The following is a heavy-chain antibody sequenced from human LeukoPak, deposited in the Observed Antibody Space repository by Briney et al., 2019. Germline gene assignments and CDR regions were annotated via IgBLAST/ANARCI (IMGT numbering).Heavy chain of an antibody. Sequence: GGSLRLSCAASGFTFSSYSMNWVRQAPGKGLEWVSSISSSSSYIYYADSVKGRFTISRDNAKNSLYLQMNSLRAEDTAVYYCARDGYSGSYGGTNDYWGQGTLVTVSS. CDR2: ISSSSSYI. J-gene: IGHJ4*02. D-gene: IGHD1-26*01. CDR3: ARDGYSGSYGGTNDY. CDR1: GFTFSSYS. V-gene: IGHV3-21*01.